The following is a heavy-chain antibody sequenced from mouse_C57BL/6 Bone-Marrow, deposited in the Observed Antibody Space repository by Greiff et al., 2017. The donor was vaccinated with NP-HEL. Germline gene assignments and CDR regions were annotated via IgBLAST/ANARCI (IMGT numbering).Heavy chain of an antibody. CDR3: AARWGRDFDY. V-gene: IGHV1-55*01. Sequence: QVQLQQPGAELVKPGASVKMSCKASGYTFTSYWITWVKQRPGQGLEWIGDIYPGSGSTNYNEKFKSKATLTVDTSSSTAYMQLRSLTSEDAAVYYCAARWGRDFDYWGQGTTLTVSS. J-gene: IGHJ2*01. CDR1: GYTFTSYW. CDR2: IYPGSGST. D-gene: IGHD2-3*01.